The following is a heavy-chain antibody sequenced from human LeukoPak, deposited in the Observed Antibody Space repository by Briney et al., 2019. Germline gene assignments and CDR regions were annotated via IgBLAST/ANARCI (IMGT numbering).Heavy chain of an antibody. V-gene: IGHV3-30-3*01. CDR3: ARDAPFIAAAGTDWFDP. CDR2: ISYDGSNR. D-gene: IGHD6-13*01. J-gene: IGHJ5*02. Sequence: GGSLRLSCAASGFTFSSYAMHWVRQAPGKGLEWVAVISYDGSNRYYADSVKGRFTISRDNSKNTLYLQMNSLRAEDTAVYYCARDAPFIAAAGTDWFDPWGQGTLVTVSS. CDR1: GFTFSSYA.